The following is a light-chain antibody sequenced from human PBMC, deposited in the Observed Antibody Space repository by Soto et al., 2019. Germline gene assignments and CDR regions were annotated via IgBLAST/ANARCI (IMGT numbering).Light chain of an antibody. J-gene: IGKJ1*01. CDR2: GAS. V-gene: IGKV3-20*01. CDR3: QQYGSSLWT. Sequence: EIVLTQSPGTLSLSPGERATLSCRASQSVSSSYLARYQQKPGQAPRLLIYGASSRATGIPDRFSGSGSGTDFTLTISRLEPGDFAVYYCQQYGSSLWTLGQGTKVDIK. CDR1: QSVSSSY.